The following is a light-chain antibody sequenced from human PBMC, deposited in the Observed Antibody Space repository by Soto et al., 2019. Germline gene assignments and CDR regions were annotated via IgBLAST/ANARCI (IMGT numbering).Light chain of an antibody. Sequence: EIVLTQSPGTLSLSPGERATLSCRASQSVSSSYLAWYQQKPGQAPRLLIYGASSRATGIPHRFSGSGSGTDFTLIISRPEPEDFAVYYCQQYGSSPPITFGQGTRLEIK. V-gene: IGKV3-20*01. CDR2: GAS. CDR3: QQYGSSPPIT. CDR1: QSVSSSY. J-gene: IGKJ5*01.